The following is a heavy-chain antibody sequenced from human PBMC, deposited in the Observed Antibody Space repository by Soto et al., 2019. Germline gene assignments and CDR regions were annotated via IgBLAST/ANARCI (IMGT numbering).Heavy chain of an antibody. D-gene: IGHD6-13*01. Sequence: ASVKVSCKASGYTFTSYYMQWVLQPPGQGLEWRGIINHSGGSTSYAPKFQGRVTITVDTSTSPVSMELSTLSAADTAVYYCARVEAAGSLENCWFDRCGQGTRVTAAS. J-gene: IGHJ5*02. CDR1: GYTFTSYY. V-gene: IGHV1-46*03. CDR3: ARVEAAGSLENCWFDR. CDR2: INHSGGST.